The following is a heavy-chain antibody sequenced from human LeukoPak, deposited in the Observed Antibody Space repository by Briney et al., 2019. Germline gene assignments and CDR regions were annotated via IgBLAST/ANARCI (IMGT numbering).Heavy chain of an antibody. V-gene: IGHV1-24*01. CDR2: FDPEDGET. J-gene: IGHJ4*02. CDR3: ATEGLRFLEWPPRY. CDR1: GYTLTELS. D-gene: IGHD3-3*01. Sequence: ASVKVSCKVSGYTLTELSMHWVRQAPGKGLEWMGGFDPEDGETIYAQKFQGRVTMTEDISTDTAYMELSSLRSEDTAVYYCATEGLRFLEWPPRYWGQGTLVTVSS.